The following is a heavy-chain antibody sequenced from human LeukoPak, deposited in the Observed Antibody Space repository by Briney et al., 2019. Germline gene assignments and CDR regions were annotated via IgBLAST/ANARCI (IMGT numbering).Heavy chain of an antibody. CDR3: ARGGGIQSCGGKTCFRGFVY. CDR1: GYGFSDYY. D-gene: IGHD2-21*01. CDR2: INPNSGDN. V-gene: IGHV1-2*02. Sequence: ASVKVSCKTSGYGFSDYYMHWVRQAPGQGLEYMGWINPNSGDNSCAQKFQGRVSMTRDTSITTLYMELTSLRSDDTGVYFCARGGGIQSCGGKTCFRGFVYWGQGTLVIVSS. J-gene: IGHJ4*02.